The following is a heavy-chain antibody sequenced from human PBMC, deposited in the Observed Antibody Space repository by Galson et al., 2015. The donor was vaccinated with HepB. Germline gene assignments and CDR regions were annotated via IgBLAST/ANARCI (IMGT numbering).Heavy chain of an antibody. V-gene: IGHV1-3*01. CDR2: INAGNGNT. J-gene: IGHJ4*02. D-gene: IGHD6-13*01. Sequence: SVKVSCKASGYTFTSYAMHWVRQAPGQRLEWMGWINAGNGNTKYSQKSQGRVTITRDTSASTAYMELSSLRSEDTAVYYCARGPAGVAAAMIDYWGQGTLVTVSS. CDR3: ARGPAGVAAAMIDY. CDR1: GYTFTSYA.